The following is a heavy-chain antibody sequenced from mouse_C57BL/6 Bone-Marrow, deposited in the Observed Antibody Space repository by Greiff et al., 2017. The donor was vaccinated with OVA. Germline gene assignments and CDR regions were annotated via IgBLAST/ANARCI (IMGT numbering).Heavy chain of an antibody. J-gene: IGHJ2*01. CDR1: GYTLTSYG. V-gene: IGHV1-81*01. Sequence: VQLQQSGAELARPGASVKLSCKASGYTLTSYGISWVKQRTGQGLEWIGEIYPRSGNTYYNEKFKGKATLTADKSSNTAYLQLSSLTSEDTAVYYCARDGYYVDYWGQGTTLTVSS. D-gene: IGHD2-3*01. CDR3: ARDGYYVDY. CDR2: IYPRSGNT.